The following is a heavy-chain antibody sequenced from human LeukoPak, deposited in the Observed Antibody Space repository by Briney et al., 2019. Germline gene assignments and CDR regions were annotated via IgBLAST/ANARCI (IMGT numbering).Heavy chain of an antibody. CDR2: IYTTGST. Sequence: SETLSPTCTVSGVSIANTFYYWTWLRQPAGKGLEWIGRIYTTGSTDYNPSLKSRVTISLDAARNQFSLKLSSVTAADTAVYYCARRQDGHDYWGQGALVTVSS. CDR3: ARRQDGHDY. CDR1: GVSIANTFYY. V-gene: IGHV4-61*02. J-gene: IGHJ4*02.